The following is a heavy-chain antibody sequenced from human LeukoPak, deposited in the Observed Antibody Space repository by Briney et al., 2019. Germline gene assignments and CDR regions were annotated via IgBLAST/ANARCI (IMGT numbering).Heavy chain of an antibody. CDR1: GFTFSDYY. D-gene: IGHD3-22*01. CDR3: AREYYYDSSGYYGY. Sequence: GGSLRLSCAASGFTFSDYYMSWLRQAPGKGLEWVSYISSSGSTIYYADSVKGRFTISRDNAKNSLYLQMNSLRAEDTAVYYCAREYYYDSSGYYGYWGQGTLVTVSS. J-gene: IGHJ4*02. CDR2: ISSSGSTI. V-gene: IGHV3-11*01.